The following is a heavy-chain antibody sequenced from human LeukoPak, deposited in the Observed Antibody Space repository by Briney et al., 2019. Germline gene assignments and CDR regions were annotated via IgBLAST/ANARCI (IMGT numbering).Heavy chain of an antibody. CDR1: GFSVSSYW. J-gene: IGHJ4*02. Sequence: GGSLRLSCTGSGFSVSSYWMSWVRQAPGKGLEWVANIKQDGSKGYYVDSVKGRFTISRDNAKNSLYLQMNSLRAEDTAVYYCAKDWLDSGSYYDYWGQGTLVTVSS. V-gene: IGHV3-7*01. CDR2: IKQDGSKG. CDR3: AKDWLDSGSYYDY. D-gene: IGHD1-26*01.